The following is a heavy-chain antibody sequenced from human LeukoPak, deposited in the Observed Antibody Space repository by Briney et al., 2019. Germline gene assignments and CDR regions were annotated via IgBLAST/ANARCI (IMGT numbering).Heavy chain of an antibody. CDR1: GFTVSNNY. CDR2: IYSGGST. V-gene: IGHV3-53*01. Sequence: GGSLRLSCAASGFTVSNNYMSWVRQAPGKGLEWVSVIYSGGSTYYADSVKGRFTISRDNSKNTLYLQMNSLRAEDTAVYYCARLSYYYGSGSYWQEVDYWGQGTLVTDSS. D-gene: IGHD3-10*01. J-gene: IGHJ4*02. CDR3: ARLSYYYGSGSYWQEVDY.